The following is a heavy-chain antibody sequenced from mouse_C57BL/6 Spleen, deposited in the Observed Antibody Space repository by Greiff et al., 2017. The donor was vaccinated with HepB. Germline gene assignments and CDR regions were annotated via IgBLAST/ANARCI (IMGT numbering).Heavy chain of an antibody. V-gene: IGHV14-4*01. J-gene: IGHJ2*01. CDR1: GFNIKDDY. D-gene: IGHD2-1*01. CDR2: IDPENGDT. CDR3: TTAYGNYFDY. Sequence: EVQLQQSGAELVRPGASVKLSCTASGFNIKDDYMHWVKQRPEQGLEWIGWIDPENGDTEYASKFQGTATITADTSSNTAYLQLSSLTSEDTAVYYCTTAYGNYFDYWGQGTTLTVSS.